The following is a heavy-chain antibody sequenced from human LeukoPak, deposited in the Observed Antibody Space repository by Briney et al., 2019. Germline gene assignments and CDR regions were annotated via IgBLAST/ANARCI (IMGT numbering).Heavy chain of an antibody. D-gene: IGHD5-12*01. CDR1: GGSVSSYY. V-gene: IGHV4-59*08. CDR3: ARHSRSGYIGYENAFDI. CDR2: IHNSGRT. J-gene: IGHJ3*02. Sequence: PSETLSLTCSVSGGSVSSYYWSWIRQSPGKGLEWIGYIHNSGRTNYNPSLKSRVTGFVDTSKNQFSLKLNSVTAADTGIYYCARHSRSGYIGYENAFDIWGQGTMVTVSS.